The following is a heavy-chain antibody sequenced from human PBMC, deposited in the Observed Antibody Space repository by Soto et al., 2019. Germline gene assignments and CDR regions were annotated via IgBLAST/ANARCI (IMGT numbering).Heavy chain of an antibody. CDR1: GGSISSSSYY. V-gene: IGHV4-39*01. CDR2: IYYSGST. Sequence: SETLSLTCTVSGGSISSSSYYWGWIRQPPGKGLEWIGSIYYSGSTYYNPSLKSRVTISVDTSKNQFSLKLSSVTAADTAVYYCARYDSSGYYVDYWGQGTLVTVSS. CDR3: ARYDSSGYYVDY. J-gene: IGHJ4*02. D-gene: IGHD3-22*01.